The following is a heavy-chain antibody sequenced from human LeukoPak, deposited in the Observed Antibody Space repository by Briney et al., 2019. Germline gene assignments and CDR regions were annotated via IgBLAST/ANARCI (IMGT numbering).Heavy chain of an antibody. CDR3: ARSGGKAAAGTMTYYYYYMDV. CDR2: ISSSSSTI. CDR1: GFTFSSYS. J-gene: IGHJ6*03. D-gene: IGHD6-13*01. Sequence: GWSLRLSCAASGFTFSSYSMNWVRQAPGKGLEWVSYISSSSSTIYYADSVKGRFTISRDNAKNSLYLQMNSLRAEDTAVYYCARSGGKAAAGTMTYYYYYMDVWGKGTTVTVSS. V-gene: IGHV3-48*04.